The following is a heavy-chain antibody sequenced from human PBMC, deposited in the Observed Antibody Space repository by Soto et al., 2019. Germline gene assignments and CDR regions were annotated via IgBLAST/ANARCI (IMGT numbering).Heavy chain of an antibody. V-gene: IGHV4-61*01. D-gene: IGHD2-21*02. CDR3: ARGGTVVTPFGSPKNWFDP. CDR1: GSSVSSGSYY. Sequence: PSETLSLTCTVSGSSVSSGSYYWSWIRQPPGKGLEWIGYIYYSGSTNYNPSLKSRVTISVDTSKNQFSLKLSSVTAADTAVYYCARGGTVVTPFGSPKNWFDPWGQGTLVTVS. J-gene: IGHJ5*02. CDR2: IYYSGST.